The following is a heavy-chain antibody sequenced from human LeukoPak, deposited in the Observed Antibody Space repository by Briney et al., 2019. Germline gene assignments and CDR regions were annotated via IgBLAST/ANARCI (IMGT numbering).Heavy chain of an antibody. CDR3: ARDGYSRHGGYYFDY. CDR2: ISYDGSNK. CDR1: GFTFSSYA. Sequence: GRSLRLSCAASGFTFSSYAMHWVRQAPGKGLEWVAVISYDGSNKYYADSVKGRFTISRDNSKNTLYLQMNSLRAEDTAVYYCARDGYSRHGGYYFDYWGQGTLVTVSS. J-gene: IGHJ4*02. D-gene: IGHD5-24*01. V-gene: IGHV3-30-3*01.